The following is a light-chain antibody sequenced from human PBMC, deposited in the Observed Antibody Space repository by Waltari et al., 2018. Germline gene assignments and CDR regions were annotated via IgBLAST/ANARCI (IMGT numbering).Light chain of an antibody. V-gene: IGLV2-14*01. CDR3: SSQSSNDVVL. J-gene: IGLJ2*01. CDR2: DVS. Sequence: QSALTPPAPVSGSPGQSVTIFCAGTSNDVGGYNSVPWYQEHPGQAPRVIIYDVSDRPSGVSDRFSGSKSGNTASLTISGLQAEDEADYYCSSQSSNDVVLFGGGTKLTVL. CDR1: SNDVGGYNS.